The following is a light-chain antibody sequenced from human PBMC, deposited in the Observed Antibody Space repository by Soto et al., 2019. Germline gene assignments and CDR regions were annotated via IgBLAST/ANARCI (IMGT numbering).Light chain of an antibody. CDR2: GAS. V-gene: IGKV3-20*01. CDR3: QQYGSSTWT. J-gene: IGKJ1*01. CDR1: QSVSRK. Sequence: VLTQSPATLSVSPGEGATLSCRASQSVSRKLAWYQQKPGQAPRLLIYGASIRATGIPDRFSGSGSETDFTLTISRLENEDFAVYYCQQYGSSTWTFGQGTKVDI.